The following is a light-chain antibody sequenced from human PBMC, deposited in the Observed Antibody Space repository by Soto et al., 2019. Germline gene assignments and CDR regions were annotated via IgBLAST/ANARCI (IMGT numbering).Light chain of an antibody. V-gene: IGKV3-15*01. CDR1: QSISTN. Sequence: VMTQSPATLSVSPGERGTLSCRASQSISTNLAWYQQNLGQAPRLLIYGASTRASGVPGRFSGSGSGTDFTLTISSLQSEDFAVYYCQQYSYWPRTFGQGTKV. J-gene: IGKJ1*01. CDR3: QQYSYWPRT. CDR2: GAS.